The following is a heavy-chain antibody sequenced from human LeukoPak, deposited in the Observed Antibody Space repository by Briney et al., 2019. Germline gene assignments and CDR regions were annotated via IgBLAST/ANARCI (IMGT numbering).Heavy chain of an antibody. D-gene: IGHD3-9*01. CDR3: ARDPNDDILTGDYYYGMDV. V-gene: IGHV3-48*02. Sequence: GGSLRLSCAASGLIFNNYNMDWVRQAPGTGLEGVSSMSSSSGTIYYADSVKRRFTISRDNGKNALNLQMNRLRDEDTSVYYCARDPNDDILTGDYYYGMDVWGQGATVTVSS. J-gene: IGHJ6*02. CDR1: GLIFNNYN. CDR2: MSSSSGTI.